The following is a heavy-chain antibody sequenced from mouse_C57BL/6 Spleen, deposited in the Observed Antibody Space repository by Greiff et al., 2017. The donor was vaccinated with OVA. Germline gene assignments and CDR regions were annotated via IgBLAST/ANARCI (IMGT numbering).Heavy chain of an antibody. Sequence: QVQLQQPGAELVKPGASVKLSCKASGYTFTSYWMQWVKQRPGQGLEWIGEIDPSDSYTNYNQKFKGKATLTVDTSSSTAYMQLSSLTSEDSAVYYCATWPLSWPSMDYWGQGTSVTVSS. D-gene: IGHD1-1*01. CDR3: ATWPLSWPSMDY. CDR2: IDPSDSYT. V-gene: IGHV1-50*01. J-gene: IGHJ4*01. CDR1: GYTFTSYW.